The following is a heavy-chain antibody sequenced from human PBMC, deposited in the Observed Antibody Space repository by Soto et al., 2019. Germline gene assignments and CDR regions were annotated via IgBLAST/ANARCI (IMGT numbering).Heavy chain of an antibody. CDR1: GFTFSSYA. CDR3: ARVRNYDSSGYYHDY. CDR2: ISYDGSNK. V-gene: IGHV3-30-3*01. Sequence: GGSLRLSCAASGFTFSSYAMHWVRQAPGKGLEWVAVISYDGSNKYYADSVKGRFTISRDNSKNTLYLQMNSLRAEDTAVYYCARVRNYDSSGYYHDYWGQGTLVTVSS. D-gene: IGHD3-22*01. J-gene: IGHJ4*02.